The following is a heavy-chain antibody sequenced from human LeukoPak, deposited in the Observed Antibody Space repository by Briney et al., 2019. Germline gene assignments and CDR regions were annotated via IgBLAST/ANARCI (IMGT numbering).Heavy chain of an antibody. CDR2: INHSGST. V-gene: IGHV4-34*01. CDR3: ARGVRLERRPRAYGMDV. Sequence: ETLSLTCAVYGGSFSGYYWSWIRQPPGKGLEWIGEINHSGSTNYNPSLKSRVTISVDTSKNQFSLKLSSVTAADTAVYYCARGVRLERRPRAYGMDVWGQGTTVTVSS. D-gene: IGHD1-1*01. CDR1: GGSFSGYY. J-gene: IGHJ6*02.